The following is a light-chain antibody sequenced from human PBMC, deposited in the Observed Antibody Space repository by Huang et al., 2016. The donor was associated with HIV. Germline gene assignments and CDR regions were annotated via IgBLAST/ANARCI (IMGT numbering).Light chain of an antibody. CDR1: QSVSSN. J-gene: IGKJ1*01. V-gene: IGKV3-15*01. CDR3: QQYNDWPPT. Sequence: EIVMTPSPATLSVSPGERATLSCRASQSVSSNLAWYQQKPGQAPRLLINGASTRATDIPARFSGSGAGTEFTLTFSSLQSEDFAVYYCQQYNDWPPTFGQGTKVEIK. CDR2: GAS.